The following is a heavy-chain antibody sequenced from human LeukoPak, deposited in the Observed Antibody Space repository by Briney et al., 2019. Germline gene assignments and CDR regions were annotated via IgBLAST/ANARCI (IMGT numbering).Heavy chain of an antibody. CDR2: IRYDGSNK. Sequence: GGSLRLSCAASGFTFSSYGMHWVRQAPGKGLEGVAFIRYDGSNKYYADSVKGRFTISRDNSKNTLYLQVNSLRAEDTAVYYCAKESRRYCTNGVCPFDYWGQGTLVTVSS. CDR3: AKESRRYCTNGVCPFDY. V-gene: IGHV3-30*02. CDR1: GFTFSSYG. J-gene: IGHJ4*02. D-gene: IGHD2-8*01.